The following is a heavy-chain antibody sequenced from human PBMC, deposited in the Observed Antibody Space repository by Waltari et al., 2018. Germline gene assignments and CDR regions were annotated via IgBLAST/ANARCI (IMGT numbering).Heavy chain of an antibody. Sequence: QVELQQWGAGFLKTSETLSLTCAVYGGSFGTYFWSWIRQPPGKGLEWIGEINHSGSTTYNPPLQSRVTISADTSKNHFSLKLSSVTAADTAVYYCARVVLDRNDAFDIWGQGTAVTISS. J-gene: IGHJ3*02. V-gene: IGHV4-34*01. CDR3: ARVVLDRNDAFDI. CDR1: GGSFGTYF. CDR2: INHSGST. D-gene: IGHD2-15*01.